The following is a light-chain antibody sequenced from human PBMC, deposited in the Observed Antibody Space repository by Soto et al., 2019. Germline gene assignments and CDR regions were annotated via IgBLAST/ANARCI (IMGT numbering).Light chain of an antibody. CDR1: QSVSNDF. V-gene: IGKV3-20*01. J-gene: IGKJ1*01. Sequence: GCTQSPAILSVSPVERATLSSRPSQSVSNDFLAWYQQKPGQAPRLLIYGASTRATDVPDRFSGSGSGADFTLTISRLEPEDFAVYYCQQYGSSPPRTFGQGTKVDI. CDR2: GAS. CDR3: QQYGSSPPRT.